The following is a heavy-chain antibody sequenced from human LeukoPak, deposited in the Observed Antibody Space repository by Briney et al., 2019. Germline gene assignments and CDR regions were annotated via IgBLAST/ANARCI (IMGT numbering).Heavy chain of an antibody. CDR3: ARDLGPRGYSYGSAGWFDP. J-gene: IGHJ5*02. Sequence: PGGSLRLSCAASGFTVSSNYMSWVRQAPGKGLEWASVIYSGGSTYYADSVKGRFTISRDNSKNTLYLQMNSLRAEDTAVYYCARDLGPRGYSYGSAGWFDPWGQGTLVTVSS. D-gene: IGHD5-18*01. CDR2: IYSGGST. V-gene: IGHV3-53*01. CDR1: GFTVSSNY.